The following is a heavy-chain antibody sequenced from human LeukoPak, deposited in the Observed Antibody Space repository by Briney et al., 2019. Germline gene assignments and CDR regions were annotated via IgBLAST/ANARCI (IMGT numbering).Heavy chain of an antibody. CDR3: ARDWYDSSGYSSGG. J-gene: IGHJ4*02. D-gene: IGHD3-22*01. CDR2: INSSGSTI. V-gene: IGHV3-11*01. Sequence: GGSLRLSCAASGFTFSDYYMSWIRQAPGKGLEWVSYINSSGSTIYYADSVKGRFTISRDNAKNSLYLQMNSLRAEDTAVYYCARDWYDSSGYSSGGWGQGTLVTVSS. CDR1: GFTFSDYY.